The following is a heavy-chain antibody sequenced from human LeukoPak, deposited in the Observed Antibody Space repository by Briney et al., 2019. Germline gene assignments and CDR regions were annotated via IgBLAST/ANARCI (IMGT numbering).Heavy chain of an antibody. D-gene: IGHD6-19*01. CDR3: ARDLRIAVAATGY. CDR2: ISSSSSYI. V-gene: IGHV3-21*01. J-gene: IGHJ4*02. Sequence: ETLSLTCTVSGGSISGYYWTWIRQAPGKGLEWVSSISSSSSYIYYADSVKGRFTISRDNAKNSLYLQMNSLRAEDTAVYYCARDLRIAVAATGYWGQGTLVTVSS. CDR1: GGSISGYY.